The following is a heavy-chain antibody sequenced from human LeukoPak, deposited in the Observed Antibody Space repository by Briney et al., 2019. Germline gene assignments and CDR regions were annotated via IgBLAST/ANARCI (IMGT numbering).Heavy chain of an antibody. J-gene: IGHJ4*02. D-gene: IGHD3-10*01. CDR3: AKVDYYGSGTYYEYYFDY. V-gene: IGHV3-74*01. CDR1: GFTFSNYW. Sequence: GGSLRLSCAASGFTFSNYWMPWVRQAPGKGLVWVSRINSDGSSTSYADSVKGRFTISRDNAKNMLYLQMNSLRAEDTAVYYCAKVDYYGSGTYYEYYFDYWGQGTLVTVSS. CDR2: INSDGSST.